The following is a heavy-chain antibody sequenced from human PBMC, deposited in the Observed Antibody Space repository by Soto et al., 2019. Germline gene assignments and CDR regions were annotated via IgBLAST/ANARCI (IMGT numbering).Heavy chain of an antibody. CDR2: INHSGNT. CDR3: ARGRGEFDA. Sequence: KTSETLSLTCAVYGASLSDNYCNWLRQPPGKGLEWIGEINHSGNTNYNPSLRSRVTISIDTSKNQLSLNLRSVSAADTAVYYCARGRGEFDASGQGTPVTISS. D-gene: IGHD2-21*01. CDR1: GASLSDNY. V-gene: IGHV4-34*01. J-gene: IGHJ5*02.